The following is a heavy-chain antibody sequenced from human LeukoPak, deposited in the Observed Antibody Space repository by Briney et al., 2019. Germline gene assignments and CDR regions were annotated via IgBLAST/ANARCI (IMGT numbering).Heavy chain of an antibody. CDR1: GGSISSYY. D-gene: IGHD6-6*01. J-gene: IGHJ5*02. Sequence: KSSETLSLTCTVSGGSISSYYWSWIRQPPGKGLEWIGYIFYSGSTNYNPSLKSRVTISVDTSKNQFSLKLSSVTAADTAVYYCVRVSSSSFSFDPWGQGTLVTVSS. CDR2: IFYSGST. V-gene: IGHV4-59*08. CDR3: VRVSSSSFSFDP.